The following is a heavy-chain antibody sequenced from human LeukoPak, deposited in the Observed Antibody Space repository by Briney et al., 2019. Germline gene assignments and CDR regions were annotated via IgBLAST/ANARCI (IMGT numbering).Heavy chain of an antibody. Sequence: ASVKVSCKASGYTFTGYYMHWVRQAPGQGLEWMGRINPNSGGTNYAQKFQGRVTMTRDTSISTAYMELSRLRSDDTAVYYCARGDYDILTGYYTSRDYWGPGTLVTVSS. D-gene: IGHD3-9*01. CDR1: GYTFTGYY. CDR2: INPNSGGT. V-gene: IGHV1-2*06. CDR3: ARGDYDILTGYYTSRDY. J-gene: IGHJ4*02.